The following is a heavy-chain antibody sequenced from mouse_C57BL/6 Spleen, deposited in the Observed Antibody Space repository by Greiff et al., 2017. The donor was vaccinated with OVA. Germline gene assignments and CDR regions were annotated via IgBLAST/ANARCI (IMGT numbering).Heavy chain of an antibody. D-gene: IGHD1-1*01. CDR2: IYPGDGDT. V-gene: IGHV1-80*01. CDR1: GYAFSSYW. CDR3: ARLLRGDYFDY. Sequence: QVQLQQSGAELVKPGASVKISCKASGYAFSSYWMNWVKQRPGKGLEWIGQIYPGDGDTNYNGKFKGKATLTADKSSSTAYMQLSSLTSEDSAVYFCARLLRGDYFDYWGQGTTLTVSS. J-gene: IGHJ2*01.